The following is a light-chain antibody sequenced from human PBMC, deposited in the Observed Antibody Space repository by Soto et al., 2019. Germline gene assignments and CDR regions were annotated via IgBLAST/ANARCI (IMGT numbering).Light chain of an antibody. Sequence: QAVVTQPPSASGTPGQRVTISCSGSSSNIGSSSVNWYQQIPGTAPKLLMYSSNQRPSGVPDRFSGSKSGTSASLAISGLQSEDEADYYCAAWDDSLNGVVFGGGTKLTVL. CDR3: AAWDDSLNGVV. CDR2: SSN. J-gene: IGLJ2*01. V-gene: IGLV1-44*01. CDR1: SSNIGSSS.